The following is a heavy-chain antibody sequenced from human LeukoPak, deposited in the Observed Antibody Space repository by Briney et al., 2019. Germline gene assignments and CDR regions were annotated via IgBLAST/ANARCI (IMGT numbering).Heavy chain of an antibody. CDR3: ARDLAGMDV. Sequence: GGSLRLSCAASGFTVSSNYMNWVRQAPGKGLEWVSVIYSGGSTYYADSVKGRFTISRDNSKNTLFLQMNSLRAEDTAVYYYARDLAGMDVWGQGTTVTVSS. J-gene: IGHJ6*02. CDR2: IYSGGST. D-gene: IGHD3-3*02. V-gene: IGHV3-66*01. CDR1: GFTVSSNY.